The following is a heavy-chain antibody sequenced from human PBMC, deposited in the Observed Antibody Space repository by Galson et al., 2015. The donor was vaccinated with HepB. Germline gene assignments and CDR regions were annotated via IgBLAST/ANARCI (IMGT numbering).Heavy chain of an antibody. CDR1: GFTFSTYA. CDR2: ISDSVGST. Sequence: SLRLSCAASGFTFSTYAMSWVRQAPGKGLEWVSAISDSVGSTYYADSVKGRFTISRDNSKNTLYLQMNSLRAEDTAVYYCARGIVGATDGTFDYWGQGTLVTVSS. CDR3: ARGIVGATDGTFDY. J-gene: IGHJ4*02. D-gene: IGHD1-26*01. V-gene: IGHV3-23*01.